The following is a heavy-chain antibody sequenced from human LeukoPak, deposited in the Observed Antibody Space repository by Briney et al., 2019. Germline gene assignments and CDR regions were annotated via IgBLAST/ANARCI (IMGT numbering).Heavy chain of an antibody. Sequence: ASVKVSCKASGYTFTSYGISWVRQAPGQGLEWMGWISAYNGNTNYAQKLQGRVTMTTDTSTSTAYMELRSLRSDDTAVYYCARTRPGIAAAGELDYWGQGTLVTVSP. CDR3: ARTRPGIAAAGELDY. V-gene: IGHV1-18*01. J-gene: IGHJ4*02. CDR1: GYTFTSYG. CDR2: ISAYNGNT. D-gene: IGHD6-13*01.